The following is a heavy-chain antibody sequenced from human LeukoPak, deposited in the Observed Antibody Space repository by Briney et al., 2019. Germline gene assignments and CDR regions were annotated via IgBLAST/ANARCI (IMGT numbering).Heavy chain of an antibody. Sequence: GGSLRLSCAASGFTFSSYAMHWVRQAPGKGLEWVAVISYDGSNKYYADSVKGRFTISRDNSKNTLYLQMNSLRAEDTAVYYCATGGATVWGQGTLVTVSS. CDR1: GFTFSSYA. J-gene: IGHJ4*02. V-gene: IGHV3-30-3*01. CDR3: ATGGATV. D-gene: IGHD1-26*01. CDR2: ISYDGSNK.